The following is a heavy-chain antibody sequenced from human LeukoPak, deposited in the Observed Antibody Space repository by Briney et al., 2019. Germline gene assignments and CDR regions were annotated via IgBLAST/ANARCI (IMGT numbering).Heavy chain of an antibody. CDR2: ISSSSSYI. CDR1: GFTFSSYS. Sequence: PGGSLRLSCAASGFTFSSYSMNWVRQAPGKGLEWVLSISSSSSYIYYADSVKGRFTISRDNAKNSLYLQMNSLRAEDTAVYYCARELVATQVLDYWGQGTLVTVSS. D-gene: IGHD5-12*01. V-gene: IGHV3-21*01. J-gene: IGHJ4*02. CDR3: ARELVATQVLDY.